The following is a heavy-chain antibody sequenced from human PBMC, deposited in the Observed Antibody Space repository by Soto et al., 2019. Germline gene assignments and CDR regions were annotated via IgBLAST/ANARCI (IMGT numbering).Heavy chain of an antibody. CDR1: GGSISSSSYY. CDR3: ARLSGYDMGYYYYYGMDV. D-gene: IGHD5-12*01. V-gene: IGHV4-39*01. CDR2: IYYSGST. J-gene: IGHJ6*02. Sequence: TLSLTCTVSGGSISSSSYYWGWIRQPPGKGLEWIGSIYYSGSTYYNPSLKSRVTISVDTSKNQFSLKLSSVTAADTAVYYCARLSGYDMGYYYYYGMDVWGQGTTVTVSS.